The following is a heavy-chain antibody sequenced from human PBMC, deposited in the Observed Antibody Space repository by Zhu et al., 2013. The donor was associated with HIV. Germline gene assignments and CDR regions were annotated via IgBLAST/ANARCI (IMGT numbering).Heavy chain of an antibody. V-gene: IGHV1-69*12. D-gene: IGHD2-15*01. CDR3: ARSSDDIVVVGYGRYFQH. CDR2: VIPTFGTA. Sequence: QVQLVQSGAEVKKPGSSVKVSCKTSGGTFNNYGINWVRQAPGQGPEWMGGVIPTFGTANYAQKFQGRVTITADESTSTAYMELSSLRSEDTAVYYCARSSDDIVVVGYGRYFQHWGQGTLVTVSS. CDR1: GGTFNNYG. J-gene: IGHJ1*01.